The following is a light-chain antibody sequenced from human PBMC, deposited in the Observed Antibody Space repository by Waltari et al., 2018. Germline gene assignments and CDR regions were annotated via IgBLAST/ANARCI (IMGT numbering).Light chain of an antibody. CDR1: SSDVGGYNY. Sequence: QSALTQPASVSGSPGQSITISCTGTSSDVGGYNYVSWYQQHPDKAPNLMIYEFPNRPSGVSLRFSGSKSGNTASLTITGLQAEDEADYYCSSYTSSTTRVLFGGGTKLTVL. V-gene: IGLV2-14*01. CDR2: EFP. J-gene: IGLJ2*01. CDR3: SSYTSSTTRVL.